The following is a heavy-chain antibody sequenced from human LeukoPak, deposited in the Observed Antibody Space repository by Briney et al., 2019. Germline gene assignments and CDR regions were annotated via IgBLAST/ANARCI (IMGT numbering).Heavy chain of an antibody. Sequence: SETLSLTCTVSDGSISNYYWSWIRLPPGKGLEWIGYIYYIGATNYSPSLKSRVTISLDTSKNQFSLRLSSVTAADAAVYYCARAGYSYGTGYYFDYWGQGALVTVSS. CDR1: DGSISNYY. D-gene: IGHD5-18*01. J-gene: IGHJ4*02. V-gene: IGHV4-59*01. CDR3: ARAGYSYGTGYYFDY. CDR2: IYYIGAT.